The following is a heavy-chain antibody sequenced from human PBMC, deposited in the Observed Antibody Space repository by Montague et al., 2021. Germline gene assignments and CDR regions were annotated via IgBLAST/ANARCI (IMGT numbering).Heavy chain of an antibody. CDR2: IYYTGMA. Sequence: SETLSLTCTVSGAPMDRHYWTWVRQPPGEGPQWLAYIYYTGMANYNPSLQSRLTVSMDISKNRFSLKMRSMAAADTAIYYCVRRSVSNYFDYWGQGTLVTVSS. V-gene: IGHV4-59*11. CDR1: GAPMDRHY. D-gene: IGHD5/OR15-5a*01. J-gene: IGHJ4*02. CDR3: VRRSVSNYFDY.